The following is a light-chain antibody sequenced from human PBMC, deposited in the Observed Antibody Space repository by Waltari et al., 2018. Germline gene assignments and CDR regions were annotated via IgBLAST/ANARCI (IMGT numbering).Light chain of an antibody. V-gene: IGKV4-1*01. Sequence: DIVMTQSPDSLAVSLGERATMNCKSSQSVLYSSNNMNYLAWYQQKPGQPPKLLIYWASARESGVPDRFSGSGSGTDFILTISSLQAEDVAVYYCQQYYTTPYTFGQGTKLEIK. CDR3: QQYYTTPYT. CDR1: QSVLYSSNNMNY. J-gene: IGKJ2*01. CDR2: WAS.